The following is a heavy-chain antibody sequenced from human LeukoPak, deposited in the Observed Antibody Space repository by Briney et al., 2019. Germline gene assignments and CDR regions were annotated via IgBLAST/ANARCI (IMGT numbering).Heavy chain of an antibody. CDR1: GGSISSGDYY. V-gene: IGHV4-61*08. D-gene: IGHD3-22*01. Sequence: SETLSLTCTVSGGSISSGDYYWSWIRQPPGKGLEWIGYIYYTGSTNYNPSLKSRVTISFDTSRNQFSLQLSSVTAADTAMYYCASRGYYDNSGYFRNRGQGTLVTVSS. CDR3: ASRGYYDNSGYFRN. J-gene: IGHJ4*02. CDR2: IYYTGST.